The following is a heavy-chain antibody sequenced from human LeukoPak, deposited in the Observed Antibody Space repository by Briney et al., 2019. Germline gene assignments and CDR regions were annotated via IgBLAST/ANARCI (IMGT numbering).Heavy chain of an antibody. CDR3: AKDLATTAPGGYFDY. Sequence: PGGSLRLSCAASGFTFSSYGMHWHRQAPGKGLEWVAFIRYDGSNKYYADSVKGRFTISRDNSKNTLYLQMNSLRAEDTAVYYCAKDLATTAPGGYFDYWGQGTLVTVSS. J-gene: IGHJ4*02. CDR1: GFTFSSYG. V-gene: IGHV3-30*02. D-gene: IGHD4-11*01. CDR2: IRYDGSNK.